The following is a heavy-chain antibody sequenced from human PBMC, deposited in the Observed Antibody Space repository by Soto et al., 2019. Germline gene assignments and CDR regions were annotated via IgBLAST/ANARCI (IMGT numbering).Heavy chain of an antibody. Sequence: GPTLVNPTQTLTLTCTFSGFSLSTSGVGVGWIRQPPGKALEWLALIYWDDDKRYSPSLKSRLTITKDTSKNQVVLTMTNMDPVDTATYYCAHSRNMITFGGVIVMLGFDYWGQGTLVTVSS. CDR2: IYWDDDK. CDR3: AHSRNMITFGGVIVMLGFDY. J-gene: IGHJ4*02. D-gene: IGHD3-16*02. CDR1: GFSLSTSGVG. V-gene: IGHV2-5*02.